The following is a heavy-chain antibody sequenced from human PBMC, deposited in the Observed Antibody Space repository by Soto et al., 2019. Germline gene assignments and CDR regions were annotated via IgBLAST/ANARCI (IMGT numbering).Heavy chain of an antibody. CDR2: IYYSGST. CDR3: ARHTGYCSGGSCYFDY. CDR1: GGSISSYY. Sequence: SETLSLTCTVSGGSISSYYWSWIRQPPGKGLEWIGYIYYSGSTNYNPSLKSRVTISVDTSKNQFSLKLSSVTAADTAVYYCARHTGYCSGGSCYFDYWGQGTLVTVSS. D-gene: IGHD2-15*01. J-gene: IGHJ4*02. V-gene: IGHV4-59*08.